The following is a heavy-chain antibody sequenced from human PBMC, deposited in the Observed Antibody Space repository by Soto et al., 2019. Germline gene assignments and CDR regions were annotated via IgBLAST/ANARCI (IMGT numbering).Heavy chain of an antibody. J-gene: IGHJ4*02. D-gene: IGHD4-4*01. CDR3: AKDIGVWTTNIVY. CDR2: ISWNSGSI. Sequence: PGGSLRLSCAASGFTFDDYAMHWVRQAPGKGLEWVSGISWNSGSIGYADSVKGRFTISRDNAKNSLYLQMNSLRAEDTALYYCAKDIGVWTTNIVYWGQGTLVTVSS. CDR1: GFTFDDYA. V-gene: IGHV3-9*01.